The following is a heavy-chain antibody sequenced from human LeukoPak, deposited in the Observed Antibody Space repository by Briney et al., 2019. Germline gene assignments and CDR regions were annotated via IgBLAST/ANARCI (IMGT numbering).Heavy chain of an antibody. CDR3: ASQGSEKNGSGSYYPGNDY. J-gene: IGHJ4*02. V-gene: IGHV4-31*03. D-gene: IGHD3-10*01. Sequence: PSETLSLTCTVSGGSISSGGYYWSWIRQHPGKGLEWIGYIYYSGSTYYNPSLKSRVTISVDTSKNQFSLKLSSVTAADTAVYYCASQGSEKNGSGSYYPGNDYWGQGTLVTVSS. CDR2: IYYSGST. CDR1: GGSISSGGYY.